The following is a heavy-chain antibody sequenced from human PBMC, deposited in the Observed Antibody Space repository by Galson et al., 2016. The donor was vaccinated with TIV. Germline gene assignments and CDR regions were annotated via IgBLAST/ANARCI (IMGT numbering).Heavy chain of an antibody. CDR2: TYYRSTWYN. J-gene: IGHJ4*02. V-gene: IGHV6-1*01. CDR3: ARGAPSVFGVIMTLDY. D-gene: IGHD3-3*01. CDR1: GDSVSSTSAA. Sequence: SGDSVSSTSAAWNWIRQSPSRGLEWLGRTYYRSTWYNDYAASLKRRITINPDTSKNQFSLQLTSVTPEDAAVYYCARGAPSVFGVIMTLDYWGQGTLVTVSS.